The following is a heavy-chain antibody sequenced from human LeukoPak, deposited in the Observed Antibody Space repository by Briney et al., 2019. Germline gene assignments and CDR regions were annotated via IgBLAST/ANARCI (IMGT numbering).Heavy chain of an antibody. V-gene: IGHV3-33*01. CDR1: GFTFSNYG. Sequence: PGGSLRLSCAASGFTFSNYGIHWARQAPGKGLEWVTVVWYDATNDYYADSVKGRFTISKDNSKNTVYLQMNSLRAEDTAVYYCARANYGSWYLDLWGRGTLVTVSS. CDR2: VWYDATND. D-gene: IGHD5-24*01. CDR3: ARANYGSWYLDL. J-gene: IGHJ2*01.